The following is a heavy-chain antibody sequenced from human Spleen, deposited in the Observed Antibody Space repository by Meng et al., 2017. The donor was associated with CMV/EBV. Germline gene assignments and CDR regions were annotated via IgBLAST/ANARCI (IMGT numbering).Heavy chain of an antibody. V-gene: IGHV1-2*02. J-gene: IGHJ4*02. CDR3: ARSPFYYFDY. CDR2: SNPKTAAT. D-gene: IGHD2/OR15-2a*01. CDR1: GYTFAGYH. Sequence: ASVKVSCKASGYTFAGYHVHWVRQAPGQGLEWMGWSNPKTAATHYAQKFQGRVTMTTDTSISTAYLELSRLRSQDTAVYYCARSPFYYFDYWGQGVLVTVSS.